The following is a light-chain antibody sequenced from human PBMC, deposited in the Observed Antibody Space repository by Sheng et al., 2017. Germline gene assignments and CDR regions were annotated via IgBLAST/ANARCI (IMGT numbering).Light chain of an antibody. V-gene: IGKV1-17*03. CDR2: SAT. CDR1: QCINDY. CDR3: LQHYVYPRA. Sequence: DIQMTQSPAALSASIGDRVTITCRASQCINDYLIWLQQKPGKVPQRLIYSATSLQRGVPSRFSGSGSGTEFNLTITSLQAEDFATYYCLQHYVYPRAFGQGTKVDI. J-gene: IGKJ1*01.